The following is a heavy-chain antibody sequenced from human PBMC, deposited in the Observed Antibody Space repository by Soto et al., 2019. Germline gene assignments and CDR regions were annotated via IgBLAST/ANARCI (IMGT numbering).Heavy chain of an antibody. D-gene: IGHD6-25*01. CDR2: MNPNSGNT. CDR1: GYTFTSYD. J-gene: IGHJ6*02. V-gene: IGHV1-8*01. CDR3: ARERTHYGMDV. Sequence: QVQLVQSGAEVKKPGASVKVSCKASGYTFTSYDINWVRQATGQGLEWMGWMNPNSGNTGYAQKFQGRVTMTRNTSISTVYMEMNSLRSDDTAVYYCARERTHYGMDVWGQGTTVTVSS.